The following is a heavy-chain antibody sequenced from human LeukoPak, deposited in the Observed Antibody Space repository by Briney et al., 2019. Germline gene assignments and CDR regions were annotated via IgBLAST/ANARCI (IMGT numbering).Heavy chain of an antibody. J-gene: IGHJ6*02. CDR1: GFTFISYS. D-gene: IGHD2-15*01. V-gene: IGHV3-21*01. CDR2: ISSSSSYI. CDR3: ARDAVPWVTEKLLGHIYGMDV. Sequence: GGSLRLSCAASGFTFISYSMNWVRQAPGKGLEWVSSISSSSSYIHYADIVTRRFTIPRDNAKNSLYLQMTSLRADDKAVYYCARDAVPWVTEKLLGHIYGMDVWGQGTTVTVSS.